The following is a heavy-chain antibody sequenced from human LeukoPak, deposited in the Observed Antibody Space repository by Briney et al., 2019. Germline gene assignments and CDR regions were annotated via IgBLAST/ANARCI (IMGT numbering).Heavy chain of an antibody. Sequence: GGSLRLSCAASGFTFSNAWMSWVRQAPGKGLEWVANIKKEGNEKYYVDSVKGRFTISRDNAKNSLYLQMNSLRAEDTAVYYCLQYDSGSTWGQGTLVTVSS. CDR2: IKKEGNEK. J-gene: IGHJ4*02. D-gene: IGHD3-10*01. V-gene: IGHV3-7*01. CDR3: LQYDSGST. CDR1: GFTFSNAW.